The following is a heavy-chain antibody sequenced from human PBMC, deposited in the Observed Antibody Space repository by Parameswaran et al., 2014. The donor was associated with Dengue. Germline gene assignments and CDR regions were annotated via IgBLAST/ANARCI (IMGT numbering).Heavy chain of an antibody. CDR2: INPSGGST. Sequence: VRQMPGKGLEWMGIINPSGGSTSYAQKFQGRVTMTRDTSTSTVYMELSSLRSEDTAVYYCAREMSYCGGDCYPDYWGQGTLVTVSS. CDR3: AREMSYCGGDCYPDY. J-gene: IGHJ4*02. V-gene: IGHV1-46*01. D-gene: IGHD2-21*02.